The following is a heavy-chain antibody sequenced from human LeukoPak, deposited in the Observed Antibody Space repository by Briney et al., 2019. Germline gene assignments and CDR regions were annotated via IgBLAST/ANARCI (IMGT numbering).Heavy chain of an antibody. CDR1: GFTFSSYG. V-gene: IGHV3-33*01. CDR2: IWYDGSNQ. D-gene: IGHD6-19*01. J-gene: IGHJ4*02. CDR3: ARGRGIAVAGTDY. Sequence: GRSLRLSCAASGFTFSSYGMHWVRQAPGKGLEWVAAIWYDGSNQDYADSVKGRFTIFRDNTKNTLYLQMNSLRAEDTAVYYCARGRGIAVAGTDYWGQGTLVTVSS.